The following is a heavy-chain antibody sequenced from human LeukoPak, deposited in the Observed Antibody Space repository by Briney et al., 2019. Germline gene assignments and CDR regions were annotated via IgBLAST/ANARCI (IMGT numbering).Heavy chain of an antibody. J-gene: IGHJ4*02. Sequence: GGSLRLSCAASGFTFSSYWMHWVRQAPGKGLVWVSRINSDESSTTYADSVKGRFTISRDNAKNSLYLQMNSLRAEDTAVYYCARDVNGGNFDYWGQGTLVTVSS. D-gene: IGHD7-27*01. CDR1: GFTFSSYW. CDR2: INSDESST. V-gene: IGHV3-74*01. CDR3: ARDVNGGNFDY.